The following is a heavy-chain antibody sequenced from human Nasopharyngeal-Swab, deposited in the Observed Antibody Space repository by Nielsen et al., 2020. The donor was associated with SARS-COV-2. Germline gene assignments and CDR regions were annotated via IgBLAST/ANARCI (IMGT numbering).Heavy chain of an antibody. CDR2: ISYDGSNK. D-gene: IGHD3-10*01. J-gene: IGHJ4*02. Sequence: GGSLRLSCAASGFTFSSYAMHWVRQAPGKGLEWVAVISYDGSNKYYADSVKGRFTISRDNSTNTLYLQMNSLRAEDTAVYYCARVAGITMVRGVDYWGQGTLVTVSS. CDR3: ARVAGITMVRGVDY. V-gene: IGHV3-30-3*01. CDR1: GFTFSSYA.